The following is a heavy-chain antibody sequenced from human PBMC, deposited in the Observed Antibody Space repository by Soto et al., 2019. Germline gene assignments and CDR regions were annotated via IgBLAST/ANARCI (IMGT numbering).Heavy chain of an antibody. D-gene: IGHD2-8*02. CDR3: ARDKITGLFDY. V-gene: IGHV4-31*03. J-gene: IGHJ4*02. Sequence: SETLSLTCTVSGDSISRGAYYWTWIRQHPGKGLEWIGYISNSGRTYYKPSLKSRLTISLDTSENQFSLKLTSVTAADTAVYYCARDKITGLFDYWGQGTLVTVSS. CDR1: GDSISRGAYY. CDR2: ISNSGRT.